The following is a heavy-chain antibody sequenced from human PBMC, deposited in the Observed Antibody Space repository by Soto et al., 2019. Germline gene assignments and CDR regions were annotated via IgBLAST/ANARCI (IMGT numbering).Heavy chain of an antibody. J-gene: IGHJ4*01. V-gene: IGHV1-46*01. CDR1: GYTFSDYF. CDR3: AIFGGSSRCSYF. Sequence: ASVKVSCKASGYTFSDYFIHWVRQAPGQGLEWMGIIHITTDRTTYKENFQGRVGFTRDMSTSTVYMEMTSLTSQDTAVYFCAIFGGSSRCSYF. D-gene: IGHD3-10*01. CDR2: IHITTDRT.